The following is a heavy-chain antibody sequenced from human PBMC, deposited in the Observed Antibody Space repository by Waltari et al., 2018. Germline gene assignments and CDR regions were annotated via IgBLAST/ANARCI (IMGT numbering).Heavy chain of an antibody. CDR2: IRSKPNNYAT. CDR3: TGGAVTGTDF. Sequence: EVQVVESGGGLVQHGGSLELSWGTSGLTFRRPPTHWVLQTSGKGLEWIGRIRSKPNNYATRYTASVEGRFTISRDDSENTAYLQMSSLMTEDTAVYYCTGGAVTGTDFWGQGTLVTVSS. CDR1: GLTFRRPP. V-gene: IGHV3-73*01. D-gene: IGHD6-13*01. J-gene: IGHJ4*02.